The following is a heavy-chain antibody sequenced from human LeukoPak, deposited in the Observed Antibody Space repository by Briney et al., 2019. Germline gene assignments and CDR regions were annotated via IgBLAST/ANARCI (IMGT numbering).Heavy chain of an antibody. CDR3: ARRAKKPGYCSGGSCYSERYFDL. V-gene: IGHV4-34*01. CDR1: GGSFSGYY. CDR2: INHSGST. Sequence: SETLSLTCAVYGGSFSGYYWSWIRQPPGKGLEWIGEINHSGSTNYNPSLKSRVIISVDTSKNQFSLRLSSVTAADTAVYYCARRAKKPGYCSGGSCYSERYFDLWGRGTLVTVSS. D-gene: IGHD2-15*01. J-gene: IGHJ2*01.